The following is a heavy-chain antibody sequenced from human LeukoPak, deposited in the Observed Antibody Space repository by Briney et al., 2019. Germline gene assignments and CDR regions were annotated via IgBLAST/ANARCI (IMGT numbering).Heavy chain of an antibody. CDR1: GYTFTGYY. V-gene: IGHV1-2*02. Sequence: GASVKVSCKASGYTFTGYYMHWVRQAPGQGLEWMGWINPNSGGTNYAQKFQGRVTMTRDTSISTAYMELSRLRSDDTAVYYCARVSRGYDILTRAFDIWGQGTMVTVSS. CDR2: INPNSGGT. J-gene: IGHJ3*02. CDR3: ARVSRGYDILTRAFDI. D-gene: IGHD3-9*01.